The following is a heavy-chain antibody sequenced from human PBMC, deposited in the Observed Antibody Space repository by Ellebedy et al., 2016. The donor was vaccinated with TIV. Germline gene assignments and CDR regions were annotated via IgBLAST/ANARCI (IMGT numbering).Heavy chain of an antibody. D-gene: IGHD5-12*01. V-gene: IGHV4-59*01. Sequence: MPSETLSLTCTVSGGSISTYYWSWIRQSPGKGLEWIGNIYKSGSTNYNPSLKSRVTISEDRSKNQFSLHLNSVTAVDTAVYYCARGYSGYDWGFGDYYYGMDVWGQGTTVTVS. CDR1: GGSISTYY. CDR2: IYKSGST. J-gene: IGHJ6*02. CDR3: ARGYSGYDWGFGDYYYGMDV.